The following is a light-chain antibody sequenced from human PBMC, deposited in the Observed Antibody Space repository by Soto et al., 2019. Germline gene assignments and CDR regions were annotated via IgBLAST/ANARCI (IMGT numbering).Light chain of an antibody. J-gene: IGKJ4*01. Sequence: EIVLTQSPDTLSLSPVERATLSCKASQSVGSNYLAWYQQKPGQTPRLLIYAASSRATGIPDTFSGGGSGTDFTLTISRLEPEDFAVYYCQHYGSPLTFGGGTKVDIK. CDR2: AAS. V-gene: IGKV3-20*01. CDR3: QHYGSPLT. CDR1: QSVGSNY.